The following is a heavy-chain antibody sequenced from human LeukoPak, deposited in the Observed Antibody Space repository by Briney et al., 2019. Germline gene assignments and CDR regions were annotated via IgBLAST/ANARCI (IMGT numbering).Heavy chain of an antibody. Sequence: PGGSLRLSCAASGFTFSSYGMHWVRQAPGKGLEWVAFIRYDGSNKYYADSVKGRFTISRDNSKNTLYPQMNSLRAEDTAVYYCANSLGSWLDAFDIWGQGTMVTVSS. V-gene: IGHV3-30*02. J-gene: IGHJ3*02. CDR2: IRYDGSNK. CDR3: ANSLGSWLDAFDI. CDR1: GFTFSSYG. D-gene: IGHD5-12*01.